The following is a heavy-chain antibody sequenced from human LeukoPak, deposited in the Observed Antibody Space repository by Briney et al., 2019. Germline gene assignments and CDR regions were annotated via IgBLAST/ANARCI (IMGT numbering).Heavy chain of an antibody. Sequence: ASVKVSCKASGYTFTGYYMHWVRQAPGQGLEWMGWINPNSGGTNYAQKFQGRVTMTRDTSISTAYMELSRLRSDDTAVYYCARLRADDYSNFLFDPWGQGTLVTVSS. V-gene: IGHV1-2*02. J-gene: IGHJ5*02. CDR1: GYTFTGYY. CDR2: INPNSGGT. D-gene: IGHD4-11*01. CDR3: ARLRADDYSNFLFDP.